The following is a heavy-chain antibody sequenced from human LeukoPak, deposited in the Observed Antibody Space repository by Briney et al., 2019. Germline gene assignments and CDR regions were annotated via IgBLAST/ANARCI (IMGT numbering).Heavy chain of an antibody. V-gene: IGHV3-30*03. Sequence: GGSLRLSCAASGFTFSSYGIHWVRQAPGKGLEWVAVISYDGSNQYYADSVKGRFTVSRDNSKNTLYLQMNSLRAEDTAVYYCASAERVDGGYVRWGYWGQGTLVIVSS. CDR1: GFTFSSYG. CDR3: ASAERVDGGYVRWGY. D-gene: IGHD5-12*01. J-gene: IGHJ4*02. CDR2: ISYDGSNQ.